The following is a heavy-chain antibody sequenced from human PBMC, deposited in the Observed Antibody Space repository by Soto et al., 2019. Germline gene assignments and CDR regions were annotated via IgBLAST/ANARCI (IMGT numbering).Heavy chain of an antibody. CDR2: ISYDGSNK. D-gene: IGHD3-3*01. CDR1: GFTFSSSG. CDR3: AKDRQADFWRLPSPMDV. J-gene: IGHJ6*02. V-gene: IGHV3-30*18. Sequence: GGSLRLSCAASGFTFSSSGIHWVRQAPGKGLEWVAVISYDGSNKFYIDSVKGRFTVSRDNSKDTLYLQMSSLRAEDTAVYYCAKDRQADFWRLPSPMDVWGQGTTVTVSS.